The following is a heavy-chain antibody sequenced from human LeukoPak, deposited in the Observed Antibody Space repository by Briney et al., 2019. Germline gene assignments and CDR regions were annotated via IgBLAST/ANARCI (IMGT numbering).Heavy chain of an antibody. Sequence: PSQTLSLTCTVSGGSISSGDYYWSWIRQPPGKGLEWIGYIYYSGSTYYNPSLKSRVTISVDTSKNQFSLKLSSVTAADTAVYYCGRAIPWFDDYSEDAFDIWGQGTMVTVSS. CDR3: GRAIPWFDDYSEDAFDI. V-gene: IGHV4-30-4*08. CDR2: IYYSGST. J-gene: IGHJ3*02. CDR1: GGSISSGDYY. D-gene: IGHD4-11*01.